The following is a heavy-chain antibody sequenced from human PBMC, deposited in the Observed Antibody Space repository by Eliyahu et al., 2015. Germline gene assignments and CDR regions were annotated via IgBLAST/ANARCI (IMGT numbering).Heavy chain of an antibody. CDR1: GFTFSDYW. D-gene: IGHD1-26*01. V-gene: IGHV3-74*01. J-gene: IGHJ4*02. Sequence: EVQLVESGGGLVQPGGSLRLSCAASGFTFSDYWMHWVRQAPGKGLEWVSRINSDGSSASYADSVKGRFTISRDNAKNTLYLQMNSLRAEDTSVYYCATEGRGIVATLDYWGQGSLVTVSS. CDR2: INSDGSSA. CDR3: ATEGRGIVATLDY.